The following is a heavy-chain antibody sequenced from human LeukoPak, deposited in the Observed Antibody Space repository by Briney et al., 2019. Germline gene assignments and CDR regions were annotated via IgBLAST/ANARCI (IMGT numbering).Heavy chain of an antibody. D-gene: IGHD2-2*01. Sequence: SVKVSCKASGDTFTSYDISWVRQAPGQGLEWMGGIIPIFGKTNYAQKFQGRVTITANKSTSTAYMELSSLRSEDTAVYYCARDSGADIVVVPAASDYWGQGTLVTVSS. V-gene: IGHV1-69*06. J-gene: IGHJ4*02. CDR1: GDTFTSYD. CDR3: ARDSGADIVVVPAASDY. CDR2: IIPIFGKT.